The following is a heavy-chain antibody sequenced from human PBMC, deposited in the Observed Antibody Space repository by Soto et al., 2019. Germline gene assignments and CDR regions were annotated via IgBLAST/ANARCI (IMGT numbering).Heavy chain of an antibody. V-gene: IGHV2-5*02. CDR3: AHVYGGYDNFDY. J-gene: IGHJ4*02. D-gene: IGHD5-12*01. Sequence: QITLKESGPTLVKPTQTLTLTCTFSGFSLSTSGVGVGWIRQPPGKALEWLTLIYWDDDKRYSPSLKSRLTITKDTSKNQVVLTMTNMDPVDTATYYCAHVYGGYDNFDYWGQGTLVTVSS. CDR1: GFSLSTSGVG. CDR2: IYWDDDK.